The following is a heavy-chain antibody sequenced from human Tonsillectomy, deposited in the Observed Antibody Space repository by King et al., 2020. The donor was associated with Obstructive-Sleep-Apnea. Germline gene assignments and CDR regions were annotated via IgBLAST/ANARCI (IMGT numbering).Heavy chain of an antibody. V-gene: IGHV4-59*01. CDR1: GGSISSYY. CDR3: ARGQGSSYYYYYYGMDV. CDR2: TYYSGST. J-gene: IGHJ6*02. D-gene: IGHD6-6*01. Sequence: QLQESGPGLVKPSETLSLTCTVSGGSISSYYWSWIRQPQGKGLEWIGYTYYSGSTDYNPSLKSRVTIPVDTSKNQFSLKLTSVSAADTPVYYCARGQGSSYYYYYYGMDVWGQGTTVTVSS.